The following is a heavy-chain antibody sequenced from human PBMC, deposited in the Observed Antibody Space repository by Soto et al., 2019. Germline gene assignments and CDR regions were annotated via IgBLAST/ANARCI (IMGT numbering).Heavy chain of an antibody. CDR1: GYTFTSYD. CDR3: ARGRRLRFLEWSPTYFDY. Sequence: QVQLVQSGAEVKKPGASVKVSCKASGYTFTSYDINWVRQATGQGLEWMGWMNPNSGNTGYAQKFQGRVTMTRNTSISKAYMELSSLRSEDTAVYYCARGRRLRFLEWSPTYFDYWGQGTLVTVSS. V-gene: IGHV1-8*01. D-gene: IGHD3-3*01. J-gene: IGHJ4*02. CDR2: MNPNSGNT.